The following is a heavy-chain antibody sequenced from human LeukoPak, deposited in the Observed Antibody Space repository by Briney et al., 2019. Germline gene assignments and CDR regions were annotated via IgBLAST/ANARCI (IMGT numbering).Heavy chain of an antibody. J-gene: IGHJ4*02. CDR3: ARHVVALGFDY. Sequence: GGSLRLSCAASGFTFSTYTMNWVRQAPGKGLEWVSSITTSSSYIYYADSVKGRFTISRDNAKNSLYLQMNSLRAEDTAVYYCARHVVALGFDYWGQGTLVTVSS. D-gene: IGHD3-22*01. CDR1: GFTFSTYT. V-gene: IGHV3-21*01. CDR2: ITTSSSYI.